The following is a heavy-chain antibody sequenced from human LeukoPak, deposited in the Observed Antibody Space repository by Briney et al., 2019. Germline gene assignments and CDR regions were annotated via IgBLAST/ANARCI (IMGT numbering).Heavy chain of an antibody. D-gene: IGHD5-24*01. CDR1: GYTVTSYY. J-gene: IGHJ4*02. V-gene: IGHV1-8*01. CDR3: ARGIRRDGYKSSLHY. CDR2: MNTNSGNS. Sequence: GASLKVSCKASGYTVTSYYISWVRQATGQGLEWMGGMNTNSGNSCYAQKFQGRVTITRNTSINTPYMELSSLRSEDTAVYYCARGIRRDGYKSSLHYWGQGTLVTVSS.